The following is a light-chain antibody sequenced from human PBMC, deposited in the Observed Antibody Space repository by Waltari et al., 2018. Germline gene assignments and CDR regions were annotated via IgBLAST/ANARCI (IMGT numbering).Light chain of an antibody. CDR2: DVS. Sequence: QSALTQPASVSGSPGPSITISCTGTSSDVGGYNYVSWYQQHPGKAPTLMIYDVSNRPSGVSNRFSGSKSGNTASLTISGLQAEDEADYYCSSYTSSNTLVFGGGTKLTVL. CDR3: SSYTSSNTLV. J-gene: IGLJ2*01. CDR1: SSDVGGYNY. V-gene: IGLV2-14*03.